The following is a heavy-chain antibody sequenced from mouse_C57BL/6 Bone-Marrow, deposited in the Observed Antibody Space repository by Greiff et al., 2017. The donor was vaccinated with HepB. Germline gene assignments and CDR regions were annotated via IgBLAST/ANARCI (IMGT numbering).Heavy chain of an antibody. V-gene: IGHV5-16*01. D-gene: IGHD2-4*01. CDR3: ARERAYDYSHWCFDV. Sequence: EVQLQESEGGLVQPGSSMKLSCTASGFTFSDYYMAWVRQVPEKGLEWVANINYDGSSTYYLDSLKSRFIISRDNAKNILYLQMSSLKSEDTATYYCARERAYDYSHWCFDVWGTGTTVTVSS. CDR2: INYDGSST. CDR1: GFTFSDYY. J-gene: IGHJ1*03.